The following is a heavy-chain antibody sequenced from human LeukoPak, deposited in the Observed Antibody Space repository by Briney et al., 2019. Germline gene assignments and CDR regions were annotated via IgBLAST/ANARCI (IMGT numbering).Heavy chain of an antibody. CDR1: GFAVSSTY. Sequence: GGSLRLSCAASGFAVSSTYMSWVRQAPGKGLEWVSLMYSHGLTSYGDSVRGRFTISRDTSKNTLHLQMNSLRAEDTAIYYCVRDVGSYPPEKWGQGTLVTVS. CDR2: MYSHGLT. V-gene: IGHV3-53*01. D-gene: IGHD3-10*01. CDR3: VRDVGSYPPEK. J-gene: IGHJ4*02.